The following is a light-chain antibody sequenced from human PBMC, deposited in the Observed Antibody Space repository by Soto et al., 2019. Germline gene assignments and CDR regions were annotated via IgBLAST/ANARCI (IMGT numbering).Light chain of an antibody. CDR2: NVS. J-gene: IGKJ2*01. V-gene: IGKV2-30*01. CDR3: MQGTHWPYT. Sequence: DVVMTQSPLSLPVTLGQPASISCRSSQSLVFSDGNTYLSWFHQRPGQSPRRLIYNVSNRDSGVPDRFSGSGSGPDFTLKISRMEAEDVGVYYCMQGTHWPYTFGQGTKLEIK. CDR1: QSLVFSDGNTY.